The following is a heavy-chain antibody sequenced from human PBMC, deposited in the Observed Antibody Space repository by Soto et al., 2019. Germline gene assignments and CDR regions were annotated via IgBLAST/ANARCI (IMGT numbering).Heavy chain of an antibody. CDR1: GFTFSSYA. CDR3: AKDCSYYDFWSGYFPPPDAFDI. V-gene: IGHV3-23*01. Sequence: GGSLRLSCAASGFTFSSYAMSWVRQAPGKGLEWVSAISGSGGSTYYADSVKGRFTISRDNSKNTLYLQMNSLRAEDMAVYYCAKDCSYYDFWSGYFPPPDAFDIWGQGTMVTVSS. D-gene: IGHD3-3*01. CDR2: ISGSGGST. J-gene: IGHJ3*02.